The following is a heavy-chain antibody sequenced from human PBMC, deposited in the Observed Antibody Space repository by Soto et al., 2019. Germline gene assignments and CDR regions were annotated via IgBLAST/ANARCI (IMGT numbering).Heavy chain of an antibody. D-gene: IGHD6-19*01. CDR3: ATVGLGGRGWSFDY. Sequence: ASVHVSCKVSGYTLTELSMHWVRQAPGKGLEWMGGFDPKDGETIYAQKFQGRVTMTEDTSTDTAYMELSSLRSEDTAVYYCATVGLGGRGWSFDYWGQGTLVTVSS. CDR1: GYTLTELS. CDR2: FDPKDGET. J-gene: IGHJ4*02. V-gene: IGHV1-24*01.